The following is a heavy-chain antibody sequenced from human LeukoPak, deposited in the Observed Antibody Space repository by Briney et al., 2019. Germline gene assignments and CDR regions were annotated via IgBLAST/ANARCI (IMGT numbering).Heavy chain of an antibody. Sequence: ASVKVSCKASGYTFTVYSIHWVRQAPGQGLEWMGRINPNTGGTTYAGKFQGRVTVTRDTSISTTYMDLSGLTSDDMAVYYCARGYSYGSDFWGQGTLVTVSS. J-gene: IGHJ4*02. CDR3: ARGYSYGSDF. V-gene: IGHV1-2*06. D-gene: IGHD5-18*01. CDR1: GYTFTVYS. CDR2: INPNTGGT.